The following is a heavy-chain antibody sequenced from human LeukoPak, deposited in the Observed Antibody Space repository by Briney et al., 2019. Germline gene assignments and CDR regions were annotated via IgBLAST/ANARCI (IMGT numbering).Heavy chain of an antibody. CDR3: AKDMDYGYYGSGNYAFDI. CDR1: GFTFSSYA. V-gene: IGHV3-23*01. CDR2: ISGSGGST. D-gene: IGHD3-10*01. J-gene: IGHJ3*02. Sequence: GGSLRLSCAASGFTFSSYAMSWVRQSPGKGLEWVSAISGSGGSTYYADSVKGRFTISRDNSKNTLYVQMNSLRGEDTAVYYCAKDMDYGYYGSGNYAFDIWGQGTMVIVSS.